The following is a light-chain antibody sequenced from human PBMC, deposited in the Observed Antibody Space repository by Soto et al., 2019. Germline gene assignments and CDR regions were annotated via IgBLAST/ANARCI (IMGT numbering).Light chain of an antibody. CDR3: SSFAGSNNLGV. V-gene: IGLV2-8*01. CDR1: SSDVGGYNY. J-gene: IGLJ2*01. Sequence: QSALTQPPSASGSPGQSVTISCTGTSSDVGGYNYVSWYQHHPGKAPKLIIYEVPKRPSGVPDRFFGSKSGNTASLTVSGLQDEDEADYYCSSFAGSNNLGVFGGGTKLTVL. CDR2: EVP.